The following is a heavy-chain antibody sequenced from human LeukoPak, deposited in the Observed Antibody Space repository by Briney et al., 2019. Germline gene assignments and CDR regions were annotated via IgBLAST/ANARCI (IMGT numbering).Heavy chain of an antibody. J-gene: IGHJ4*02. CDR1: GGSISSYY. D-gene: IGHD3-16*02. Sequence: PSDTLSLTRTVSGGSISSYYWSWIRQPAGKGLEWIGRIYTSGSTNYNPSLKSRVTMSVDTSKNQFSLKLSSVTAADTAVYYCAREMGYYDYVWGSYRERNVFDYWGQGTLVTVSS. V-gene: IGHV4-4*07. CDR3: AREMGYYDYVWGSYRERNVFDY. CDR2: IYTSGST.